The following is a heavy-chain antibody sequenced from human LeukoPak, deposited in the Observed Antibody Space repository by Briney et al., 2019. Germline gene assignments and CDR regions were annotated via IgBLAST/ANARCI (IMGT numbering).Heavy chain of an antibody. CDR2: ISGSGGNT. V-gene: IGHV3-23*01. CDR1: GFTFTSYG. CDR3: AKDRIAVAGTLDY. Sequence: GGTLRLSCAASGFTFTSYGMSWVRQAPGKGLEWVSGISGSGGNTYYADSVKGRFTISRDNSKNTLYLQMNSLRAEDTAVYYCAKDRIAVAGTLDYWGQGTLVTVSS. J-gene: IGHJ4*02. D-gene: IGHD6-19*01.